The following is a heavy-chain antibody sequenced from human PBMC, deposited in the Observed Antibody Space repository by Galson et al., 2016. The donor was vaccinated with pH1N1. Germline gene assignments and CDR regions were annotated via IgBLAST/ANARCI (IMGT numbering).Heavy chain of an antibody. Sequence: SLRLSCAASGFTFSSFWMHWVRQVPGKGLVWVSRISNDGSTTYYADAVKGRFTISRDNAKNTLYLQMNSLTVGDTAVYYCARDGSDWYNNIDFWGQGTLVTVSS. CDR1: GFTFSSFW. CDR3: ARDGSDWYNNIDF. CDR2: ISNDGSTT. J-gene: IGHJ4*02. V-gene: IGHV3-74*01. D-gene: IGHD6-13*01.